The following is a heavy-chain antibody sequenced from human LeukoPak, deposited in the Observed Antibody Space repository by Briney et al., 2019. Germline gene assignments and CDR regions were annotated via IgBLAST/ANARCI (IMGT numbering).Heavy chain of an antibody. CDR2: INPTGGTT. CDR3: ARDGGSSGYYGY. V-gene: IGHV1-46*01. J-gene: IGHJ4*02. Sequence: GASVKVSCKASGYIFISYYMHWVRQAPGQGLEWMGMINPTGGTTSYAQKFQGRVSLTSDTSTSTVYMDLSSLRSEDTAIYYCARDGGSSGYYGYWGQGTLVTVSP. CDR1: GYIFISYY. D-gene: IGHD3-22*01.